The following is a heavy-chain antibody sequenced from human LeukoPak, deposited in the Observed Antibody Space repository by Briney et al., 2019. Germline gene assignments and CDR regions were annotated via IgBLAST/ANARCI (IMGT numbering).Heavy chain of an antibody. D-gene: IGHD3-9*01. CDR3: AKNYDLLTGYHSPFDY. CDR1: GFTFSDYY. J-gene: IGHJ4*02. CDR2: ISYDGINE. V-gene: IGHV3-30*18. Sequence: GGSLRLSCAASGFTFSDYYMSWIRQAPGKGLESVALISYDGINEYYADSVKGRFTISRDYSKNTLYLQMNSLRPEDTAVYYCAKNYDLLTGYHSPFDYWGQGTLVTVSS.